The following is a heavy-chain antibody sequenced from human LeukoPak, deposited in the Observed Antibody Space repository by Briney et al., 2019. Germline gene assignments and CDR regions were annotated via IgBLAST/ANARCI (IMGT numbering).Heavy chain of an antibody. CDR1: GFTFSDYS. CDR3: ARDHDWAFDY. Sequence: GGSLRLSCAASGFTFSDYSMNWVRQAPGKGLEWLAYINRGGDNIWYADSVKGRFTISRDNARDSLFLQMNSLRDEDTAVYYCARDHDWAFDYWGQGTLVTVSS. J-gene: IGHJ4*02. D-gene: IGHD3-9*01. CDR2: INRGGDNI. V-gene: IGHV3-48*02.